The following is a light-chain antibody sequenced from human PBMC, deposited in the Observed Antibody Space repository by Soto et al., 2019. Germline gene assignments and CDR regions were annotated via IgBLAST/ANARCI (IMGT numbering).Light chain of an antibody. CDR2: RNS. V-gene: IGLV1-47*01. Sequence: QSVLTQSPSASGTPGQRVTISCSGSASTIGRSYVYWYQQLPGTAPKLLIYRNSQRPSGVPDRFSGSKSGTSASLAISGLRSEDEADYYCAAWDDNLSGFYVFGDGTKVTVL. CDR3: AAWDDNLSGFYV. CDR1: ASTIGRSY. J-gene: IGLJ1*01.